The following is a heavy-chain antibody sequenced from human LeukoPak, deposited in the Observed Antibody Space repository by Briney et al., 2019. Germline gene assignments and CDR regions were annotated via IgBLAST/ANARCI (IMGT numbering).Heavy chain of an antibody. CDR1: GFTFSSYA. CDR2: ISGSGGST. J-gene: IGHJ4*02. Sequence: QPGGSLRLSCAASGFTFSSYAMSWVRQAPGKGLEWVSGISGSGGSTYYADSVKGRFTISRDNSKNTLYLQMNSLRAEDTAVYYCAKGRYYYDSSGYWQFDCWGQGTLVTVSS. CDR3: AKGRYYYDSSGYWQFDC. V-gene: IGHV3-23*01. D-gene: IGHD3-22*01.